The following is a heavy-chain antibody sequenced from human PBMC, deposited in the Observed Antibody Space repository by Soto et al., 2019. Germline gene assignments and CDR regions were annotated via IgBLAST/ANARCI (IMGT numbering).Heavy chain of an antibody. D-gene: IGHD1-20*01. CDR2: IWHDGSRK. V-gene: IGHV3-33*01. CDR1: GFDFSSHG. Sequence: QVQLVESGGGVVQPGRSLRLSCTASGFDFSSHGFHWVRQAPGKGLEWGSAIWHDGSRKYYADSVKGRFTVSRDDPKSTLYLQMNSLRAEDTAVYYCARDDGITLLNYWGQGTLVTVSS. J-gene: IGHJ4*02. CDR3: ARDDGITLLNY.